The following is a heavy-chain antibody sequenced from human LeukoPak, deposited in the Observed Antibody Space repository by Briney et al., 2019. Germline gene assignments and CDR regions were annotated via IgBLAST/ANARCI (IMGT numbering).Heavy chain of an antibody. CDR2: IYPGDSDT. D-gene: IGHD6-13*01. Sequence: GESLTISCKGSGYSFTSYWIGWVRPMPGKGLEWMGIIYPGDSDTRYSPSFQGQVTISADKSISTAYLQWSSLKASDTAMYDCARTLGSRRTLDYWGQATLVTVSS. V-gene: IGHV5-51*01. CDR1: GYSFTSYW. CDR3: ARTLGSRRTLDY. J-gene: IGHJ4*02.